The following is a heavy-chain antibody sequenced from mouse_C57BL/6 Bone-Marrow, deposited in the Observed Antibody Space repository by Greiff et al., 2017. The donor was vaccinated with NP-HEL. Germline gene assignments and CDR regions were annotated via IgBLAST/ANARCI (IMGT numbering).Heavy chain of an antibody. V-gene: IGHV1-39*01. J-gene: IGHJ2*01. D-gene: IGHD1-1*01. CDR1: GYSFTDYN. Sequence: VQLQQSGPELVKPGASVKISCKASGYSFTDYNMNWVKQSNGKSLEWIGVINPNYGTTSYNQEFKGKATLTVDPSSSPAYMQLNSLTSEDSAVYYCAPTVVPGDFDYWGQGTTLTVSS. CDR2: INPNYGTT. CDR3: APTVVPGDFDY.